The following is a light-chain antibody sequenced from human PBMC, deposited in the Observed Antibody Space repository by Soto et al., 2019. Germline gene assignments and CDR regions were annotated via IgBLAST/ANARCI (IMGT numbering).Light chain of an antibody. Sequence: QSVPTQPPSASGSPGQSATISCTGTSSDVGADNYVSWYQQYPGKAPKLIIYEVSKRPSGVPNRFSGSKSGNTASLTVSGLQPEDEADYYCSSYAGSSTWVFGGGTKLTVL. CDR3: SSYAGSSTWV. CDR2: EVS. V-gene: IGLV2-8*01. CDR1: SSDVGADNY. J-gene: IGLJ2*01.